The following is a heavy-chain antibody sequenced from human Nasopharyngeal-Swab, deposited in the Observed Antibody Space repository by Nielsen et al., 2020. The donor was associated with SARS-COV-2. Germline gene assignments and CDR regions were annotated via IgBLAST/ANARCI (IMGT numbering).Heavy chain of an antibody. D-gene: IGHD5-12*01. V-gene: IGHV3-30*03. CDR2: ISYDGSNK. CDR1: AFSFNSYG. Sequence: GGSLRLSCAASAFSFNSYGMHWVRQAPGKGLEWVAIISYDGSNKFYTDSVKGRFTISRDNSKNTLYLQMNSLKPEDTAVYYCARDSNRYSSNYFFDFWGQGTLVTVSS. CDR3: ARDSNRYSSNYFFDF. J-gene: IGHJ4*02.